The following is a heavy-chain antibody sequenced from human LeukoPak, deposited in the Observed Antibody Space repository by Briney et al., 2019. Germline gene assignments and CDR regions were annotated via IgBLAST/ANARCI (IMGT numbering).Heavy chain of an antibody. J-gene: IGHJ6*03. CDR2: IYTSGST. D-gene: IGHD6-13*01. CDR1: GGSISSGGYY. V-gene: IGHV4-61*02. CDR3: ARDSWWTAAGYYYYMDV. Sequence: SETLSLTCTVSGGSISSGGYYWSWIRQPAGKGLEWIGRIYTSGSTNYNPSLKSRVTISVDTSKNQFSLKLSSVTAADTAVYYCARDSWWTAAGYYYYMDVWGKGTTVTVFS.